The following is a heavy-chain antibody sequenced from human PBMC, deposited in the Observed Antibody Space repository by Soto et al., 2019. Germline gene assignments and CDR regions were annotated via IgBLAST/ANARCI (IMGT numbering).Heavy chain of an antibody. CDR3: ARAILYIAVASSSYYYGMDV. CDR1: GYTFTSYG. Sequence: ASVKVSCKASGYTFTSYGISWVRQAPGQGLEWMGWISAYNGNTNYAQKLQGRVTMTTDTSTSTAYMELRSLRSDDTAVYYCARAILYIAVASSSYYYGMDVWGQGTTVTVSS. CDR2: ISAYNGNT. J-gene: IGHJ6*02. V-gene: IGHV1-18*01. D-gene: IGHD6-19*01.